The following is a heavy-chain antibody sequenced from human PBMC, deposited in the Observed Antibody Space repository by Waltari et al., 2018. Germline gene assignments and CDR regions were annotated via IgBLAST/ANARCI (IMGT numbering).Heavy chain of an antibody. D-gene: IGHD3-10*02. CDR1: GFTFSDSY. J-gene: IGHJ4*02. V-gene: IGHV3-11*01. CDR2: ISDSGSSP. CDR3: ARSVRSPGD. Sequence: QVQLVESGGGLVKPGGSLRLSCAASGFTFSDSYMSWIRQAPGKGLEWLSYISDSGSSPYYAGSVKGRVTLSRDNAKNSVYLQMNSLRVEDTAVYYCARSVRSPGDWGQGTLVTVSS.